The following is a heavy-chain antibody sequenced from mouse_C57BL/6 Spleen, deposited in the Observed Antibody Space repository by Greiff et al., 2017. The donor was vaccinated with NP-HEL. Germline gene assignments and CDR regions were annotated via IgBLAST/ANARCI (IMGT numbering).Heavy chain of an antibody. J-gene: IGHJ3*01. CDR2: IDPSDSYT. D-gene: IGHD2-3*01. CDR1: GYTFTSYW. CDR3: AYDLFAY. Sequence: QVQLQQPGAELVRPGTSVKLSCKASGYTFTSYWMHWVKQRPGQGLEWIGVIDPSDSYTNYNQKFKGKATLTVDTSSSTAYMQLSSLTSEDSAVYYCAYDLFAYWGQGTLVTVSA. V-gene: IGHV1-59*01.